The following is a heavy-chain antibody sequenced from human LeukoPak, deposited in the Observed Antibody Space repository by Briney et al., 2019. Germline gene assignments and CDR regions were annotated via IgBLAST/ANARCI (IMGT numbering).Heavy chain of an antibody. CDR2: VHFDGTTK. Sequence: GGSLRLSCAASGFTFSSYGMHWVRQAPRKGLEWVAFVHFDGTTKYSGDSVKGRFTVSRDNSKDILYLQMYSLRPEDTAVYYCAKDQCTRTRCDGYPGHWGQGTLVAVSS. V-gene: IGHV3-30*02. CDR1: GFTFSSYG. J-gene: IGHJ4*02. CDR3: AKDQCTRTRCDGYPGH. D-gene: IGHD2-2*03.